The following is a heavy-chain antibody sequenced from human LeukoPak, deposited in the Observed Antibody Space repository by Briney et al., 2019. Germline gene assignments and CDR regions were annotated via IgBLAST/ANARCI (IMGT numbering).Heavy chain of an antibody. CDR3: ARGPPTAQYFQH. CDR1: GYTFTTYD. D-gene: IGHD1-1*01. CDR2: INPNSGNT. J-gene: IGHJ1*01. Sequence: ASVKVSCKASGYTFTTYDISWVRQATGQGLEWMGWINPNSGNTAYAQKFQGRVTITRITSISTVYMELSSLRSEDTAVYYCARGPPTAQYFQHWGQGTLVTVSS. V-gene: IGHV1-8*03.